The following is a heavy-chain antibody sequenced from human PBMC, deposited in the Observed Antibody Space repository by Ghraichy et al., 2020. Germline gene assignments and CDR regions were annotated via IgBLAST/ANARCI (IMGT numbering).Heavy chain of an antibody. J-gene: IGHJ2*01. CDR1: GFTVSSNY. CDR3: ARVSGVRYFDL. V-gene: IGHV3-53*01. D-gene: IGHD2-21*01. CDR2: IYSHYSGGST. Sequence: GGSLRLSCTASGFTVSSNYMSWVRQAPGKGLEWVSVIYSHYSGGSTYYADSVKGRFTISRDNSKNTLYLQMNSLRAEDTAMYYCARVSGVRYFDLWGRGTLVTVSS.